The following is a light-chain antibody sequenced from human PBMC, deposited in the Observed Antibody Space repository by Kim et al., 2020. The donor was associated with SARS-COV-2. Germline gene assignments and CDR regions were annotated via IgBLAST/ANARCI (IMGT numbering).Light chain of an antibody. V-gene: IGLV1-44*01. CDR1: CSNIGSNT. CDR2: ANK. CDR3: AVWDDSLNGWV. J-gene: IGLJ3*02. Sequence: GQGVDTCCAGSCSNIGSNTVNWYLQLPGTAPKLLIYANKQRPSGVPDRFSASKSGTSASLAISGLQSDDEADYYCAVWDDSLNGWVFGGGTQLTVL.